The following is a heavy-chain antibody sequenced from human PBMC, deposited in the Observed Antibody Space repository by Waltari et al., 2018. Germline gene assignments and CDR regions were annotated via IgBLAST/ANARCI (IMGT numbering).Heavy chain of an antibody. CDR1: GIIFGGAR. D-gene: IGHD6-19*01. J-gene: IGHJ4*02. V-gene: IGHV3-15*01. Sequence: EVQRVESGGGLVQPGGSLRFCGAASGIIFGGARVAWVRQIPGRGLEWVGLIKSKVDGETVDYAVPVKGRFTISRDDSKSTVYLQMNSLKTEDTAVYYCTADVPELGAGELDYWGQGTLVTVSS. CDR2: IKSKVDGETV. CDR3: TADVPELGAGELDY.